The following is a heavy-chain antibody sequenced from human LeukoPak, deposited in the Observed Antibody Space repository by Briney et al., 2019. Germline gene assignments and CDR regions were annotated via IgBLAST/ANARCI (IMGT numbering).Heavy chain of an antibody. Sequence: PGGSLRLSCAASGFTFSSYAMSWVRQAPGKGLEWVSAISGSGGSTYYADSVKGRFTISRDNSKNTLYLQMNSLRAEDTAVYYCANYQDYGDSLDAFDIWGQGTMVTVSS. D-gene: IGHD4-17*01. CDR2: ISGSGGST. CDR1: GFTFSSYA. V-gene: IGHV3-23*01. J-gene: IGHJ3*02. CDR3: ANYQDYGDSLDAFDI.